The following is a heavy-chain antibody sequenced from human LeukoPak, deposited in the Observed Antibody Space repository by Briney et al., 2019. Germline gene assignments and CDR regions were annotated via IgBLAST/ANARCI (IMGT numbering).Heavy chain of an antibody. V-gene: IGHV1-46*01. Sequence: ASVKVSCKASGDTFTSDYMHWVRQAPGQGLEWMGIINPSGGSTSYAQKFQGRVTMTEDTSTDTAYMELSSLRSEDTAVYYCARSVVGATHFDYWGQGTLVTVSS. J-gene: IGHJ4*02. CDR2: INPSGGST. CDR1: GDTFTSDY. CDR3: ARSVVGATHFDY. D-gene: IGHD1-26*01.